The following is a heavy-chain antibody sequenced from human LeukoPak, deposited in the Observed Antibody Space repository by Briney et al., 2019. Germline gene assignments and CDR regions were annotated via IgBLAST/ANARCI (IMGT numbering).Heavy chain of an antibody. D-gene: IGHD3-3*01. CDR3: AKGHDFWSPFDY. CDR1: GFTFSSYG. J-gene: IGHJ4*02. Sequence: QSGGSLRLSCAASGFTFSSYGMHWVRQAPGKGLEWVAFILYDGSNKYYADSVKGRFTISRDNSKNTLYLQMNSLRAEDTAVYYCAKGHDFWSPFDYWGQGTLVTVSS. CDR2: ILYDGSNK. V-gene: IGHV3-30*02.